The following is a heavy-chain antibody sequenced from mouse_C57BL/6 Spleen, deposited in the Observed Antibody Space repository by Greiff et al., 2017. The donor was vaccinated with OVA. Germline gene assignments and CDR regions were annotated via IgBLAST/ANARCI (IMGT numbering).Heavy chain of an antibody. CDR3: ARRGAAQASAWFAY. Sequence: QVQLQQPGAELVMPGASVKLSCKASGYTFTSYWMHWVKQRPGQGLEWIGEIDTSDSYTNYNQKFKGKSTLTVDKSSSTAYMQLSSLTSEDSAVYYCARRGAAQASAWFAYWGQGTLVTVSA. CDR1: GYTFTSYW. D-gene: IGHD3-2*02. V-gene: IGHV1-69*01. J-gene: IGHJ3*01. CDR2: IDTSDSYT.